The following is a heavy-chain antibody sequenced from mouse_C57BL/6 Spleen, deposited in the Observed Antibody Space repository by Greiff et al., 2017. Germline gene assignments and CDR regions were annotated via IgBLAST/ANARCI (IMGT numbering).Heavy chain of an antibody. J-gene: IGHJ4*01. CDR2: FYPGSGSI. Sequence: QVQLQQSGAELVKPGASVKLSCKASGYTFTEYTIHWVKQRSGQGLEWIGWFYPGSGSIKYNEKFKDKATLTAAKSSSTVYMALTRLTSEDSAVYFCARHEGLENYGSPYAMDDWGKGTSVTVSS. V-gene: IGHV1-62-2*01. CDR1: GYTFTEYT. CDR3: ARHEGLENYGSPYAMDD. D-gene: IGHD1-1*01.